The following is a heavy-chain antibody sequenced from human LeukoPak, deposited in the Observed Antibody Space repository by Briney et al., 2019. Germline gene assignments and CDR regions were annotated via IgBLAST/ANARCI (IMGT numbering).Heavy chain of an antibody. CDR2: IYYSGST. Sequence: SETLSLTCTVSGGSVSSGSYYWSWIRQPPGKGLEWIGYIYYSGSTNYNPSLKSRVTISVDTSKNQFSLKLSSVTAADTAVYYCARGDRDYYGMDVWGQGTTVTVSS. CDR3: ARGDRDYYGMDV. CDR1: GGSVSSGSYY. J-gene: IGHJ6*02. D-gene: IGHD1-14*01. V-gene: IGHV4-61*01.